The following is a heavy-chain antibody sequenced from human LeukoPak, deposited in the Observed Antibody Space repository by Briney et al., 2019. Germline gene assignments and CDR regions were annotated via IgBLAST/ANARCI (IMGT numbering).Heavy chain of an antibody. Sequence: LEWIGYIYYSGSTYYNPSLKSRVTISVDTSKNQFSLKLSSVTAADTAVYYCARVGRSYFDYWGQGTLVTVSS. V-gene: IGHV4-31*02. CDR3: ARVGRSYFDY. CDR2: IYYSGST. J-gene: IGHJ4*02.